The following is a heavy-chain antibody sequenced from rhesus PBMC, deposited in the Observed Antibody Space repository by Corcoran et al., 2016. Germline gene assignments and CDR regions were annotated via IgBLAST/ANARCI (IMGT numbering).Heavy chain of an antibody. J-gene: IGHJ1*01. CDR3: ARQVRDYEPEYFEF. Sequence: QVQLQESGPGLVKPSETLSLTCAVSGGSISDDYYWSWIRQPPGKGLEWIGYIYGSGGGTNYNPSLKNRVTISIATSKNQFSLKLSSVTAADTAVYYCARQVRDYEPEYFEFWGQGALVTVSS. V-gene: IGHV4-106*01. CDR2: IYGSGGGT. CDR1: GGSISDDYY. D-gene: IGHD4-29*01.